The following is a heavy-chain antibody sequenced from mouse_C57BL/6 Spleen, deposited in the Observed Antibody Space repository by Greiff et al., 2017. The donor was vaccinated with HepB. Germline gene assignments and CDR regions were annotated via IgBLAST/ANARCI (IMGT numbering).Heavy chain of an antibody. CDR3: ARNFYYYGSSYDYAMDY. CDR2: INPSNGGT. CDR1: GYTFTSYW. D-gene: IGHD1-1*01. J-gene: IGHJ4*01. V-gene: IGHV1-53*01. Sequence: VQLQQPGTDLVKPGASVKLSCKASGYTFTSYWMHWVKQRPGQGLEWIGNINPSNGGTNYNEKLKSKATMTVDKSSSKAYMQLSSLTSEDSAVYYCARNFYYYGSSYDYAMDYWGQGTSVTVSS.